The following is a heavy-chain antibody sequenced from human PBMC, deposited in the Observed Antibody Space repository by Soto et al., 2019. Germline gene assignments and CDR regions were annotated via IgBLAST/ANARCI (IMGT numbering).Heavy chain of an antibody. V-gene: IGHV3-11*06. CDR1: AFTFSNYY. CDR3: ARSTDLGVPAASDAFDI. CDR2: ISSSSSYT. Sequence: GVSLRLPCAASAFTFSNYYMSWIRQAAGKGLERVSYISSSSSYTNYADSVKGRFTISRDNAKNSLYLQMNSLRTEDTAVYYRARSTDLGVPAASDAFDIWGKGTMVTVAS. D-gene: IGHD2-2*01. J-gene: IGHJ3*02.